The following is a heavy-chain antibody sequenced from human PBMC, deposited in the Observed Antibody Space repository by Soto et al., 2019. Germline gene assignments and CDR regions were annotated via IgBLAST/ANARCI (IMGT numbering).Heavy chain of an antibody. D-gene: IGHD2-21*01. CDR3: AREAYCGGDCYSGDAFDI. J-gene: IGHJ3*02. Sequence: PSETLSLTCSFSGDSVTSHYLTWIRQSPEKGLEWIGYMHYTGFSHYNPSLKSRLTISVDRSKNQFSLKLSSVTAADTAVYYCAREAYCGGDCYSGDAFDIWGQGTMVTVSS. CDR2: MHYTGFS. CDR1: GDSVTSHY. V-gene: IGHV4-59*02.